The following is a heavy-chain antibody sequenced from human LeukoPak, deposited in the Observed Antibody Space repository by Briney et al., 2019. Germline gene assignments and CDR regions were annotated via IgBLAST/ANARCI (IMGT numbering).Heavy chain of an antibody. J-gene: IGHJ4*02. D-gene: IGHD3-22*01. V-gene: IGHV3-21*01. CDR2: ISSSGTYT. CDR1: GFTFYTYS. CDR3: AGTNYYDSSGYYSSFDY. Sequence: GGSLRLSCAASGFTFYTYSMNWVRQAPGKGLEWVSSISSSGTYTYYADSVKGRFTISRDNAKNSLYLQMNSLRAEDTAVYYCAGTNYYDSSGYYSSFDYWGQGTLVTVSS.